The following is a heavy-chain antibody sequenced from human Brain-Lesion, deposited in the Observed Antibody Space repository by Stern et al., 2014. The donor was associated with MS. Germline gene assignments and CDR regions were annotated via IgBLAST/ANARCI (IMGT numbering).Heavy chain of an antibody. CDR3: ARNGGNYAFDY. D-gene: IGHD3-16*01. J-gene: IGHJ4*02. Sequence: QVQLQESGPGLVKPSGTLSLTCAVSGDSISSGHWWSWVRQAPGKGLEWIGEIYNSGSTNYPPSLKSRVTISVDTSKNPFSLQLNSVTAADTAVYYCARNGGNYAFDYWGQGTLVTVSS. V-gene: IGHV4-4*02. CDR2: IYNSGST. CDR1: GDSISSGHW.